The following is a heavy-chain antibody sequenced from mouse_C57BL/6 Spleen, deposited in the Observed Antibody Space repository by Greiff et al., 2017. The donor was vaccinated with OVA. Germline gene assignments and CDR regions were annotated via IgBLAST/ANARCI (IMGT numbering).Heavy chain of an antibody. Sequence: LQESGPELVKPGASVKISCKASGYAFSSSWMNWVKQRPGKGLEWIGRIYPGDGDTNYNGKFKGKATLTADKSSSTAYMQLSSLTSEDSAVYFCAREVPPYYAMDYWGQGTSVTVSS. CDR2: IYPGDGDT. V-gene: IGHV1-82*01. J-gene: IGHJ4*01. D-gene: IGHD2-14*01. CDR1: GYAFSSSW. CDR3: AREVPPYYAMDY.